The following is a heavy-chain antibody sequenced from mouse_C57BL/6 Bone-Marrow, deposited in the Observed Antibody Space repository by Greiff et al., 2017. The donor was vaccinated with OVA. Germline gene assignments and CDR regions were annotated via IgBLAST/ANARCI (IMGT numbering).Heavy chain of an antibody. CDR2: IYPGSGST. D-gene: IGHD1-1*01. CDR3: ARTIYYGSSYDWDVDAMDY. CDR1: GYTFTSYW. V-gene: IGHV1-55*01. J-gene: IGHJ4*01. Sequence: QVQLQQPGAELVKPGASVKMSCKASGYTFTSYWITWVKQRPGQGLAWIGDIYPGSGSTNYNEKFKSKATLTVDTSSSTAYMQLSSLTSEDSAVYYCARTIYYGSSYDWDVDAMDYWGQGTSVTVSS.